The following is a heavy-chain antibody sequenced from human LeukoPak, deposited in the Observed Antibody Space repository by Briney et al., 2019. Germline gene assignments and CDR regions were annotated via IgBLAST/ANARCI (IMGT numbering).Heavy chain of an antibody. CDR2: ISAYNGNT. V-gene: IGHV1-18*01. Sequence: ASVKVSCKASGYTFTSYGISWVRQPPGQGLEGMGLISAYNGNTNYAQKLQGRVTMTTDTSTSTAYMELRSLRSDDTAVYYCAREGFGELFRVLVYWGQGTLVTVSS. CDR1: GYTFTSYG. J-gene: IGHJ4*02. D-gene: IGHD3-10*01. CDR3: AREGFGELFRVLVY.